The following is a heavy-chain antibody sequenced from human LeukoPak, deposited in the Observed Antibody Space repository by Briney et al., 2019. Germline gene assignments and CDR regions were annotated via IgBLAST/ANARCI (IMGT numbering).Heavy chain of an antibody. Sequence: SETLSLTCTVSLGSISSYYWRWIRQPPGEGLGWIGYIYYRGSTNYNPSLKSRVTISVDTSKNQFSLKLSSVTAADTAVYYCAKAGYSSGYLWGQGTLVTVSS. D-gene: IGHD6-19*01. V-gene: IGHV4-59*01. J-gene: IGHJ5*02. CDR2: IYYRGST. CDR1: LGSISSYY. CDR3: AKAGYSSGYL.